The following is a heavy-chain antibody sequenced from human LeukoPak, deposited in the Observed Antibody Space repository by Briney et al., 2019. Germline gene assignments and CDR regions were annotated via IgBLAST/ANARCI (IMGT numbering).Heavy chain of an antibody. V-gene: IGHV3-74*01. J-gene: IGHJ4*02. D-gene: IGHD6-19*01. Sequence: GGSLRLSCAASGFTFSSYWMHWVRQAPGKGLVWVSRINSDGSSTSYADSVKGRFTISRDNAKNTLYLQMTSLRAEDTAVYYCARGPRAVAGTVDYWGQGTLVTVSS. CDR2: INSDGSST. CDR3: ARGPRAVAGTVDY. CDR1: GFTFSSYW.